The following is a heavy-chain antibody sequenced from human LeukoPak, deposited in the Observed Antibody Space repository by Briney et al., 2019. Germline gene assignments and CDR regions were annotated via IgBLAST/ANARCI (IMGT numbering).Heavy chain of an antibody. CDR2: IYYSGST. CDR1: GGSSSSYY. V-gene: IGHV4-59*01. Sequence: SETLSLTCTVSGGSSSSYYWSWIRQPPGKGLEWIGYIYYSGSTNYNPSLKSRVTISVDTSKNQFSLKLSSVTAADTAVYYCARDLRDCSSTSCYMDHDAFDIWGQGTMVTVSS. D-gene: IGHD2-2*02. J-gene: IGHJ3*02. CDR3: ARDLRDCSSTSCYMDHDAFDI.